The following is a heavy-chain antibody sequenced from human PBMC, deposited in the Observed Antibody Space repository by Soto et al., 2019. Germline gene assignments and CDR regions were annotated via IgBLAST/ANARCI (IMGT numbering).Heavy chain of an antibody. CDR2: IYSGGST. D-gene: IGHD2-15*01. V-gene: IGHV3-53*04. Sequence: EVQLVESGGVLVQPGGSLRLSCAASGFTVSSNYMSWVRQAPGKGLEWVSVIYSGGSTYYADSVKGRFTISRHNSKNTLYLQMNSLRAEDTAVYYCARGGYCSGGSCYGGAFDIWGQGTMVTVSS. CDR1: GFTVSSNY. CDR3: ARGGYCSGGSCYGGAFDI. J-gene: IGHJ3*02.